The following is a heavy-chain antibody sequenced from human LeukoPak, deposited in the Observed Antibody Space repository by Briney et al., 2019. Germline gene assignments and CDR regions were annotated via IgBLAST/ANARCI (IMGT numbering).Heavy chain of an antibody. D-gene: IGHD3-16*01. CDR1: GYTLTGYY. J-gene: IGHJ4*02. V-gene: IGHV1-2*02. CDR2: INPNSGTT. Sequence: ASVKVSCKASGYTLTGYYMHWVRQAPGQGLEWMGCINPNSGTTNYVQKFQGRVTMTRDTSISTAYMELSRLRSDDTAVYYCARLGGARGSYWGQGTLVTVSS. CDR3: ARLGGARGSY.